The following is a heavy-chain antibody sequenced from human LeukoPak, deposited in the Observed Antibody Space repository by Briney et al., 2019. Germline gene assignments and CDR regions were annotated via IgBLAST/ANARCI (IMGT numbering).Heavy chain of an antibody. Sequence: GGSLRFSCAASGFTFSSYAMSWVRQAPGKGLEWVSAISGSGGSTYYADSVKGRFTISRDNSKNTLYLQMNSLRAEDTAVYYCAKPPLYSSGWYYFDYWGQGTLVTVSS. J-gene: IGHJ4*02. CDR2: ISGSGGST. CDR3: AKPPLYSSGWYYFDY. CDR1: GFTFSSYA. D-gene: IGHD6-19*01. V-gene: IGHV3-23*01.